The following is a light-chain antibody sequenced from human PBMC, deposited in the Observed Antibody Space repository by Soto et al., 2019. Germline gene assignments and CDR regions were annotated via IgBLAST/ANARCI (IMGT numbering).Light chain of an antibody. CDR1: QSVSSSY. CDR2: GAS. CDR3: QQYGGSPWT. V-gene: IGKV3-20*01. Sequence: DIVLTQSPVTLSLSPGERATLSCRASQSVSSSYLAWYQQKPGQAPRLLIYGASSRATGIPERFSGSGSGTEFTLTISSLQPEDFAAYYCQQYGGSPWTFGQGTKVDIK. J-gene: IGKJ1*01.